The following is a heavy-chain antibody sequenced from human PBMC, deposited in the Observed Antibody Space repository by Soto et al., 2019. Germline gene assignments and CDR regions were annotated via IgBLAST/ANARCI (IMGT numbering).Heavy chain of an antibody. Sequence: QVQLQESGPGLVKPSETLSLTCTVSGGSVSSGSYYWSWIRQPPGKGLEWIGYIYYSGSTNYNPSRRRPVAISVDTSTDQFCLKRTSATAADTAVYYCARGIEGRSQGRYCYGMDVWGQGTTVTV. CDR3: ARGIEGRSQGRYCYGMDV. CDR1: GGSVSSGSYY. CDR2: IYYSGST. V-gene: IGHV4-61*01. J-gene: IGHJ6*02.